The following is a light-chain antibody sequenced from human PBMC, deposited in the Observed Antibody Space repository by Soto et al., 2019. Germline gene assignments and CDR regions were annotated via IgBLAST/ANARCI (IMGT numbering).Light chain of an antibody. CDR3: QVWDSSSDHPGV. V-gene: IGLV3-21*04. CDR2: YDS. J-gene: IGLJ2*01. Sequence: SYVLTQPPSVSVAPGKTARITCGGNNIGSKSVHWYQQKPGQAPVLVIDYDSDRPSGIPERFSGSNSGNTATLTSSRVEDGDEADYYCQVWDSSSDHPGVFGGGTKLTVL. CDR1: NIGSKS.